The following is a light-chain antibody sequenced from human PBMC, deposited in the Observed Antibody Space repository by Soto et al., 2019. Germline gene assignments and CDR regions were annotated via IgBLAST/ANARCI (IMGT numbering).Light chain of an antibody. CDR1: SGDVGGYNY. CDR2: EVS. V-gene: IGLV2-14*01. Sequence: QSVLTQPASVSGSPGQSITISCTGTSGDVGGYNYVSWYQQHPGKAPKLMIYEVSNRPSGVSNRFSGSKSGNTASLTISGLQAGDEADYYCSSYTSSSTLFGGGTKVTVL. CDR3: SSYTSSSTL. J-gene: IGLJ2*01.